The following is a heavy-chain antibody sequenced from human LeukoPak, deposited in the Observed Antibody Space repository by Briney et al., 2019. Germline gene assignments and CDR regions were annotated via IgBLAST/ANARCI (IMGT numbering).Heavy chain of an antibody. CDR3: ARGLTH. CDR2: INHSGNP. J-gene: IGHJ4*02. V-gene: IGHV4-34*01. CDR1: GGYFSGYY. Sequence: SETLSLTCTVSGGYFSGYYWRWIRQPPGKGLEWIGEINHSGNPNYNPSLKSRLTISVDTSRNQFSLELGSVTAADTAVYYCARGLTHWGQGTLVTVSS.